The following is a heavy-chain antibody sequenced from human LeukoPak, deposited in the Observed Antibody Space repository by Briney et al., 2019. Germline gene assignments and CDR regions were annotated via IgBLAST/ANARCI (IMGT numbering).Heavy chain of an antibody. J-gene: IGHJ6*03. Sequence: SETLSLTCTVSGGPISSGSYYWSWIRQPAGKGLEWIGRIYTSGSTNYNPSLKSRVTISVDTSKNQFSLKLSSVTAADTAVYYCARGYYYGSGSYWYYMDVWGKGTTVTVSS. CDR3: ARGYYYGSGSYWYYMDV. V-gene: IGHV4-61*02. CDR1: GGPISSGSYY. CDR2: IYTSGST. D-gene: IGHD3-10*01.